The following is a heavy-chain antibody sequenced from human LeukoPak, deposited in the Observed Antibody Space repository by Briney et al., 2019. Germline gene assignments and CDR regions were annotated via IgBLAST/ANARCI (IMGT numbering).Heavy chain of an antibody. V-gene: IGHV1-3*01. CDR3: ARDRRDGYADY. CDR2: INAGDGNT. D-gene: IGHD5-24*01. CDR1: GYTFTSYA. J-gene: IGHJ4*02. Sequence: ASVKVSCKASGYTFTSYAMHWVRQAPGQRLEWMGWINAGDGNTKYSQKFQGRVTITRDTSASTAYMELSSLRSEDTAVYYCARDRRDGYADYWGQGTLVTVSS.